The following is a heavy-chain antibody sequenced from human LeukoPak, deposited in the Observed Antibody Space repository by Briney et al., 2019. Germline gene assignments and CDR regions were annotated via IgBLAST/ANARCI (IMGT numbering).Heavy chain of an antibody. J-gene: IGHJ4*02. CDR3: VRDYYDSSGYLPFDY. CDR2: INPNSGGT. V-gene: IGHV1-2*02. CDR1: GYTFTGYY. Sequence: GASVKVSCKASGYTFTGYYMHWVRQAPGQGLEWMGWINPNSGGTNYAQKFQGRVTMTRDTSISTAYMELSRLRSDDTAMYYCVRDYYDSSGYLPFDYWGQGTLVTVSS. D-gene: IGHD3-22*01.